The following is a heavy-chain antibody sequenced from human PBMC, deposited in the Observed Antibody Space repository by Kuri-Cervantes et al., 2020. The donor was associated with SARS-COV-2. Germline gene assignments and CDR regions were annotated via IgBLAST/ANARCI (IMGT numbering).Heavy chain of an antibody. J-gene: IGHJ5*02. CDR2: ISSSSSYI. V-gene: IGHV3-21*04. Sequence: GESLKISCAASGFTFSSYAMSWVRQAPGKGLEWVSSISSSSSYIYYADSVKGRFTISRDNAKNSLYLQMNSLRAEDTAVYYCARLAVAGPEGRFDPWGQGNLVTVSS. CDR1: GFTFSSYA. D-gene: IGHD6-19*01. CDR3: ARLAVAGPEGRFDP.